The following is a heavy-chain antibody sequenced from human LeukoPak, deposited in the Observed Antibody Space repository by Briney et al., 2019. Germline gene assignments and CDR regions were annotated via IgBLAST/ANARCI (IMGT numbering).Heavy chain of an antibody. J-gene: IGHJ4*02. V-gene: IGHV4-59*08. CDR1: GDSISSYY. CDR2: IYYTGNT. CDR3: ARALYSSSWYYFYY. D-gene: IGHD6-13*01. Sequence: SETLSLTCTVSGDSISSYYWTWIRQPPGKGLEWIGYIYYTGNTNYNPSLKSRVTISVDTSKNHFSLKLSAVTAADTAVYYCARALYSSSWYYFYYWGQGTLVTVSS.